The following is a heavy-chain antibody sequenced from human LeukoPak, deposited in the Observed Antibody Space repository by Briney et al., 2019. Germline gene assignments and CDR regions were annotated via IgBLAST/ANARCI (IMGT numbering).Heavy chain of an antibody. CDR1: GFTFNIYA. J-gene: IGHJ5*02. Sequence: GGSLRLSCSASGFTFNIYAMHWVRQAPGTGLECVSAISTDGRGTYYADSVKGRFTISRDNSKNALYLQMSSLRPEDAAIYYCVRYSNSCYDPWGQGTLVTVSS. V-gene: IGHV3-64D*06. CDR3: VRYSNSCYDP. D-gene: IGHD5-12*01. CDR2: ISTDGRGT.